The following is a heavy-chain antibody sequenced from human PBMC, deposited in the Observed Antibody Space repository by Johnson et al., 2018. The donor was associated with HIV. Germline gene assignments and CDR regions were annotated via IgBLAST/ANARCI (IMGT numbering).Heavy chain of an antibody. Sequence: MQLVESGGGLVQRGGSLRLSCAGSGFIFSNYWMNWVRQAPGKGLEWVANIKGDGSEKYYVDSVKGRFTISRDNAKNSLYLQMNSLRAEDTAVYYCASTLTGDFGAFDIWGQGTMVTVSS. CDR3: ASTLTGDFGAFDI. J-gene: IGHJ3*02. V-gene: IGHV3-7*05. CDR2: IKGDGSEK. D-gene: IGHD7-27*01. CDR1: GFIFSNYW.